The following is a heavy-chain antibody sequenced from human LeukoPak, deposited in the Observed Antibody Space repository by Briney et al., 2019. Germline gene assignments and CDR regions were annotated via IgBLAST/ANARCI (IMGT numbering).Heavy chain of an antibody. Sequence: SETLSLTCAVYGGSFSGYYWSWIRQPPGKGLEWIGYIYYSGSTNYNPSLKSRVTISVDTSKNQFSLKLSSVTAADTAVYYCARWSASAVTHDYWGQGTLVTVSS. CDR1: GGSFSGYY. J-gene: IGHJ4*02. D-gene: IGHD4-11*01. V-gene: IGHV4-59*01. CDR3: ARWSASAVTHDY. CDR2: IYYSGST.